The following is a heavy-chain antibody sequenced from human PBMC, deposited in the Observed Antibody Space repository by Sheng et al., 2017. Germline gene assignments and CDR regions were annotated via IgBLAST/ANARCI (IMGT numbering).Heavy chain of an antibody. J-gene: IGHJ5*02. V-gene: IGHV3-49*03. CDR2: IRSNSYGGTT. CDR1: GFRFADYA. Sequence: QVVESGGGPVQPGRSLRLSCATSGFRFADYAMTWFRQAPGKGLEWVGLIRSNSYGGTTEYAASVKDRFLISRDDSNSSVHLQMNSLKIEDTAVYFCTRRSLRKVSDRWGQGAVVTVSS. CDR3: TRRSLRKVSDR.